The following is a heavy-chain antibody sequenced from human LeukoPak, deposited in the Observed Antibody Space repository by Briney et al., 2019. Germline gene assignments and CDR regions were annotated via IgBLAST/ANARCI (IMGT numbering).Heavy chain of an antibody. D-gene: IGHD6-6*01. CDR3: ARWSGSVTARNYYYYMDV. Sequence: PSETLSLTCTVSGGSISSSSYYWGRIRQPPGKGLEWIGSIYYSGSTYYNPSLKSRVTISVDTSKNQFSLKLSSVTAADTAVYYCARWSGSVTARNYYYYMDVWGEGTTVTVSS. CDR1: GGSISSSSYY. J-gene: IGHJ6*03. CDR2: IYYSGST. V-gene: IGHV4-39*07.